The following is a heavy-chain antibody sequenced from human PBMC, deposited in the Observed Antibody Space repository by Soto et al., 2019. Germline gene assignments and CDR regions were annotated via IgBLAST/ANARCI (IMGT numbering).Heavy chain of an antibody. Sequence: PGGSLRLSCADSGFTFRSSWMSWVRQAPGKGPEWVANINRDGSQTYYVDSVKGRFTISRDNAKNSLYLQMNSLRADDTAVYYCARVRISPSSHNWFGPWGLGTLVTVSS. V-gene: IGHV3-7*03. CDR2: INRDGSQT. CDR1: GFTFRSSW. CDR3: ARVRISPSSHNWFGP. D-gene: IGHD2-2*01. J-gene: IGHJ5*02.